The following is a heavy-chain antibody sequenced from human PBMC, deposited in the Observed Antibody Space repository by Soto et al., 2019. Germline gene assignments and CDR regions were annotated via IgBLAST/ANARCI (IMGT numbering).Heavy chain of an antibody. CDR1: GFTFSDYY. Sequence: GGSLRLSCAASGFTFSDYYMSWIRQAPGKGLEWVSYISSSGSTIYYADSVKGRFTISRDNAKNSLYLQMNSLRAEDTAVYYCAREWAVAGYDAFDIWGQGTMVTVSS. D-gene: IGHD6-19*01. CDR2: ISSSGSTI. J-gene: IGHJ3*02. V-gene: IGHV3-11*01. CDR3: AREWAVAGYDAFDI.